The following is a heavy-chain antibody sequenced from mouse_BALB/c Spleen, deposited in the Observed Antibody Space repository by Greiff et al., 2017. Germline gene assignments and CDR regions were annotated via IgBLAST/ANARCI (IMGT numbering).Heavy chain of an antibody. J-gene: IGHJ4*01. V-gene: IGHV2-6-5*01. CDR1: GFSLTDYG. CDR3: AKHGHGSRYYAMDY. Sequence: VHLVESGPGLVAPSQSLSITCTVSGFSLTDYGVSWIRQPPGKGLEWLGVIWGGGSTYYNSALKSRLSISNDNSKSQVFLKMNSLQTDDTAMYYGAKHGHGSRYYAMDYWGQGTSVTVSS. CDR2: IWGGGST. D-gene: IGHD1-1*01.